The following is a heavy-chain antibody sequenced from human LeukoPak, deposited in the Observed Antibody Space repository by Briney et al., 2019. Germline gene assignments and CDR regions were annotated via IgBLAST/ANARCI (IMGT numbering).Heavy chain of an antibody. D-gene: IGHD3-10*01. CDR2: ISGSGNKT. V-gene: IGHV3-23*01. CDR3: AKLKRVGILPFDD. J-gene: IGHJ4*02. Sequence: PWGSLTLTCAASGFTFSHFAMSWVRQAPGKGLHWVSTISGSGNKTYDADSVKGRLTISRDNSKNTLYLQMTGLRAEDTAVYYCAKLKRVGILPFDDWGQG. CDR1: GFTFSHFA.